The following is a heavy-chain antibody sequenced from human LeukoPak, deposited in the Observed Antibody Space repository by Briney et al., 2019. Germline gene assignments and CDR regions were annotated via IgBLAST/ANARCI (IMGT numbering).Heavy chain of an antibody. CDR1: GFTFSSYA. V-gene: IGHV3-23*01. CDR2: ISGSDGST. D-gene: IGHD3-10*01. J-gene: IGHJ4*02. CDR3: AKLVSPSPKYYYGSGLPDY. Sequence: PGGSLRLSCAASGFTFSSYAMSWVRQAPGKGLEWVSAISGSDGSTYYADSVKGRFIISRDNSKNTLYLQMNSLRAEDTAVYYCAKLVSPSPKYYYGSGLPDYWGQGTQVTVSS.